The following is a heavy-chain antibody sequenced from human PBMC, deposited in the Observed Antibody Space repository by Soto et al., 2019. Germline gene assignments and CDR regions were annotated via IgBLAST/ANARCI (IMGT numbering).Heavy chain of an antibody. V-gene: IGHV1-69*13. CDR3: ARSAYCGGDCYYYYGMDV. Sequence: SVKVSCKASGGTFSSYAISWVRQAPGQGLEWMGEIIPIFGTANYAQKFQGRVTITADESTSTAYMELSSLRSEDTAVFYCARSAYCGGDCYYYYGMDVWGQGTTVTVSS. CDR1: GGTFSSYA. D-gene: IGHD2-21*02. CDR2: IIPIFGTA. J-gene: IGHJ6*02.